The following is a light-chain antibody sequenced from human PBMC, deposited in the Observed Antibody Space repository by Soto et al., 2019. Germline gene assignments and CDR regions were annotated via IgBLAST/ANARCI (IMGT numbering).Light chain of an antibody. Sequence: DIQMTQSPSSLSASVGDRVTITCRSSQSISNYLNWYQQKPGKAPKLLIYAESNLQSGVPARFSGSGSGTESTLTISRLQPDDFASYYCQQYDSYSWTFGQGAKVDIK. V-gene: IGKV1-17*01. J-gene: IGKJ1*01. CDR1: QSISNY. CDR3: QQYDSYSWT. CDR2: AES.